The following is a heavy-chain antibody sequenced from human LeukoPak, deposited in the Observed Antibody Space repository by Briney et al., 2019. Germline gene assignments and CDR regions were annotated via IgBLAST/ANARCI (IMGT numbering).Heavy chain of an antibody. Sequence: GGSLRLSCAASGFTFTNAWMSWVRQAPGKGLEWVGRIKSKTDGGTTDYSAPVKGRFTISRDDSKNTLYLQMDSLKTEDTAVYYCTTGPFDYYGSASYLANGMDVWGQGTTVTVSS. CDR1: GFTFTNAW. CDR3: TTGPFDYYGSASYLANGMDV. V-gene: IGHV3-15*01. D-gene: IGHD3-10*01. J-gene: IGHJ6*02. CDR2: IKSKTDGGTT.